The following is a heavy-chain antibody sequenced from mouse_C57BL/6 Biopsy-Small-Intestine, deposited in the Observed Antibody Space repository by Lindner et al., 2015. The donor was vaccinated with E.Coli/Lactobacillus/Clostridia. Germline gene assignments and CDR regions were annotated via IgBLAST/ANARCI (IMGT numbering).Heavy chain of an antibody. V-gene: IGHV1-83*01. CDR2: YPGRGLPT. CDR3: RGECIGTSYYTITRFDP. Sequence: SVKVSCKASGYIFTEHYMHWFRQVPGQGLDWMGIIYPGRGLPTYAQKFQGRVTINADTSTKTVYMELSSLTSDDTAVYYCARGECIGTSYYTITRFDPWGQGTLVTVSA. J-gene: IGHJ3*01. CDR1: YIFTEHYM. D-gene: IGHD1-1*01.